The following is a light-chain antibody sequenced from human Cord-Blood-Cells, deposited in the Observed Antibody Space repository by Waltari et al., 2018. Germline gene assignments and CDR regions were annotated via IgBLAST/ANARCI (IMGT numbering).Light chain of an antibody. Sequence: DIVMTQSPDSLAVSLGERATINCKSSQSVLYSSNNKNYLAWYQQKPGQPPKLLIYWASTRESGVPDRFSGSVSGTDFTLTISSLQAEDVAVYYCQQYYSTPILTFGGGTKVEIK. CDR2: WAS. V-gene: IGKV4-1*01. CDR1: QSVLYSSNNKNY. J-gene: IGKJ4*01. CDR3: QQYYSTPILT.